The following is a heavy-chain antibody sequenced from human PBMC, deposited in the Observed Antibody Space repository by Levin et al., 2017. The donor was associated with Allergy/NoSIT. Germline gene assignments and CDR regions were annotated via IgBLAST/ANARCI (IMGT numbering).Heavy chain of an antibody. Sequence: GESLKISCAASGLTITYYAMHWVRQAPGKGLEWVTSISYDGKNKFYADSVKGRFTISRDNSKNTLYLQMNSLRAEDTAVYYCAKDRADYGSGSLFDYWGQGTLVTVSS. V-gene: IGHV3-30*04. J-gene: IGHJ4*02. CDR1: GLTITYYA. D-gene: IGHD3-10*01. CDR2: ISYDGKNK. CDR3: AKDRADYGSGSLFDY.